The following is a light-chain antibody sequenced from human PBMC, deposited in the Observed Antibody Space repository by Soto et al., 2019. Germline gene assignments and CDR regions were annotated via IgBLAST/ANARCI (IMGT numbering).Light chain of an antibody. J-gene: IGKJ1*01. Sequence: DVVMTQSPDSLAVSLGERATVNCKSSQSVLYSSDNKNYLAWYQQKPGQPPKLLIYWASTRESGVPDRFSGSGSGTDFTLAINSLQAEDVAVYYCQQYYNIPWTFGQGTKVEIK. CDR1: QSVLYSSDNKNY. CDR2: WAS. CDR3: QQYYNIPWT. V-gene: IGKV4-1*01.